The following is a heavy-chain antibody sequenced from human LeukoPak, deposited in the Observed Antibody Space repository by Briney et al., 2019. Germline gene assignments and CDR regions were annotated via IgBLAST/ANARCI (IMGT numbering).Heavy chain of an antibody. CDR3: ARDVSNHYYDSSGDFQH. V-gene: IGHV4-30-2*01. Sequence: SETLSLTCTVSGGSISSGGYYWSWIRQPPGKGLEWIGYIYHSGSTYYNPSLKSRVTISVDRSKNQFSLKLSSVTAADTAVYYCARDVSNHYYDSSGDFQHWGQGTLVTVSS. CDR1: GGSISSGGYY. J-gene: IGHJ1*01. CDR2: IYHSGST. D-gene: IGHD3-22*01.